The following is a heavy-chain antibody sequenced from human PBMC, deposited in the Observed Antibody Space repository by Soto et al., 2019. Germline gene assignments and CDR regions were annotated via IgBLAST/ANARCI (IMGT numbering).Heavy chain of an antibody. V-gene: IGHV3-23*01. CDR2: ISGSGGST. D-gene: IGHD3-22*01. Sequence: GESLKISCAASGFTFSSYAMSWVRQAPGKGLEWVSAISGSGGSTYYADSVKGRFTISRDNSKNTLYLQMNSLRAEDTAVYYCAKDDIANPWVGVILDYDSSGYPTPFDYWGQGTLVTVSS. CDR3: AKDDIANPWVGVILDYDSSGYPTPFDY. CDR1: GFTFSSYA. J-gene: IGHJ4*02.